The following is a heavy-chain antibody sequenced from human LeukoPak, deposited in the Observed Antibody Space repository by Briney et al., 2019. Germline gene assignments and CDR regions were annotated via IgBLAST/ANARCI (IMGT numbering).Heavy chain of an antibody. CDR1: GFTFSSYW. Sequence: GGSLRLSCAASGFTFSSYWMSWVRQAPGKGLEWVANIKQDGSEKYYVDSVKGRFTVSRDNAKNSLYLQMNSLRAEDTAVYYCARDCHYCSGEAVDYWGQGTLVTVSS. V-gene: IGHV3-7*01. CDR3: ARDCHYCSGEAVDY. D-gene: IGHD2-15*01. J-gene: IGHJ4*02. CDR2: IKQDGSEK.